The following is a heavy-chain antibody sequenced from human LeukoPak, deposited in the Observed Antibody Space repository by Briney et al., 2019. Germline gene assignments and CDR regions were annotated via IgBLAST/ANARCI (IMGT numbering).Heavy chain of an antibody. CDR2: MNPNSGIT. Sequence: ASVKVSCKASGYSFTNYDINRVRQATGQGLEWMGWMNPNSGITAYAQKFQGRVTITRNTSISTAYMELSSLRSEDTAVYYCAREDFYDSGSNDYWGQGTLVTVSS. V-gene: IGHV1-8*03. CDR3: AREDFYDSGSNDY. CDR1: GYSFTNYD. D-gene: IGHD3-22*01. J-gene: IGHJ4*02.